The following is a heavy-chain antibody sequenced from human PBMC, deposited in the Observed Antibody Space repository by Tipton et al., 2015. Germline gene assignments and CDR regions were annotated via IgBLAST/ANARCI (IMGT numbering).Heavy chain of an antibody. CDR3: AKDVHDSSEYFDH. D-gene: IGHD3-22*01. V-gene: IGHV3-23*01. CDR2: ISAGGGRT. Sequence: SLRLSCAASGFTFSSYAMTWVRQAPGRGLEWVASISAGGGRTYYGNSVKGRFAISRDNYLETLYLQLNSLRAEDTAVYYCAKDVHDSSEYFDHWGQGTLVTVSS. J-gene: IGHJ4*02. CDR1: GFTFSSYA.